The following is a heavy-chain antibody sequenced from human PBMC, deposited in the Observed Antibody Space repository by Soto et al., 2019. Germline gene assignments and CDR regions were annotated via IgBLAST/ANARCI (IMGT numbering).Heavy chain of an antibody. CDR2: IIPIFGTA. CDR3: ATGGRVYSSAHRCYFEC. V-gene: IGHV1-69*12. J-gene: IGHJ4*02. Sequence: QVQLVQSGAEVKKPGSSVKVTCKASGGTFSSNAISWVRQAPGQGLEWMGGIIPIFGTAHYAQKFQGRVTITADESTSTASMELSSLKSEATAVYYCATGGRVYSSAHRCYFECWGQGTLVTVSS. CDR1: GGTFSSNA. D-gene: IGHD5-18*01.